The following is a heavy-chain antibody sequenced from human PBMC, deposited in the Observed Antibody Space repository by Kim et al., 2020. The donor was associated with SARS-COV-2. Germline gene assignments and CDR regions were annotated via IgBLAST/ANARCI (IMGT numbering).Heavy chain of an antibody. CDR3: ARPTITGFDF. V-gene: IGHV3-48*03. J-gene: IGHJ4*02. Sequence: GGSLRLSCVASGFTFSSYEMNWVRQAPGKGLEWVSYISSSGSTIYYADSVKGRFTISRDNAKNSLYLQMNSLRAEDTAIYYCARPTITGFDFWGQGTLVTVSS. CDR1: GFTFSSYE. D-gene: IGHD4-4*01. CDR2: ISSSGSTI.